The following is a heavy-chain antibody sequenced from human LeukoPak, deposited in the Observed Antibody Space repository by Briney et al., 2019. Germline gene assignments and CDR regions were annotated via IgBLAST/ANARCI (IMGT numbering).Heavy chain of an antibody. D-gene: IGHD3-22*01. V-gene: IGHV3-21*04. CDR3: ARGGYYGSGYYFDY. Sequence: KSGGSLRLSCAASGFTFSSYSMNWVRQAPGKGLEWVSSISSSSSSIYYADSVKGRFTISRDNDKNSLSLQMSSLRAEDTAVYYCARGGYYGSGYYFDYWGQGTLVTVSS. J-gene: IGHJ4*02. CDR2: ISSSSSSI. CDR1: GFTFSSYS.